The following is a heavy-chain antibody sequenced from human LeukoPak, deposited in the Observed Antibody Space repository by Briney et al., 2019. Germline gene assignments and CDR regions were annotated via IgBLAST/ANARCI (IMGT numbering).Heavy chain of an antibody. CDR3: ATRSPAFGVVIIDGGDYFDY. Sequence: SVKVSCKASGGTFSSYAISWVRQAPGQGLEWMGGIIPIFGTANYAQKFQGRVTITADESRSTAYMELSSLRSEDTAVYYCATRSPAFGVVIIDGGDYFDYWGQGTLVTVSS. J-gene: IGHJ4*02. CDR2: IIPIFGTA. D-gene: IGHD3-3*01. V-gene: IGHV1-69*13. CDR1: GGTFSSYA.